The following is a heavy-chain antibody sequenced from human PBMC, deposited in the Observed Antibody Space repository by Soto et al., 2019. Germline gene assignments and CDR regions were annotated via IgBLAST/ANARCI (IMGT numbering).Heavy chain of an antibody. CDR1: RFNFGNAW. CDR3: STEWYSSGSGDH. J-gene: IGHJ4*02. CDR2: IKSKTDGGTT. V-gene: IGHV3-15*01. D-gene: IGHD6-19*01. Sequence: EVHLVESGGGLVKPGGSLTLSCAASRFNFGNAWMIWVRQAPGKGLEWVGHIKSKTDGGTTDYAAPVQGRFTISRDDSKNMLYLQMKSLKVDDTAVYYCSTEWYSSGSGDHWGQGTLVTVSS.